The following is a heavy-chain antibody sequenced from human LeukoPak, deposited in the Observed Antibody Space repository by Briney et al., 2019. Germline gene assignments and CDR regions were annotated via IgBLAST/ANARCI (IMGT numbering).Heavy chain of an antibody. D-gene: IGHD3-10*01. CDR2: MNNGGTS. Sequence: SETLSLTCAVYGGSFSGYYWNWIRQHPGKGLEWIGYMNNGGTSNYNPSLRSRVTISVDTSNNQFSLRLSSVTAADTAVYYCTRIPTHYYGSGSYYGYFDSWGQGTLVTVSS. CDR3: TRIPTHYYGSGSYYGYFDS. V-gene: IGHV4-34*09. J-gene: IGHJ4*02. CDR1: GGSFSGYY.